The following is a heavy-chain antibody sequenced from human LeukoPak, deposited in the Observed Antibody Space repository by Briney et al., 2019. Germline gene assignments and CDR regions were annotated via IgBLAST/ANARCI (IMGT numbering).Heavy chain of an antibody. CDR1: GGSISSYY. CDR3: ARHALRIAAAEVDY. D-gene: IGHD6-13*01. Sequence: SETLSLTCTVSGGSISSYYWSWIRQPPGKGLEWIGYIYYSGSTNYNPSLKSRVTISVDTSKNQFSLKLSSVAAADTAVYYCARHALRIAAAEVDYWGQGTLVTVSS. V-gene: IGHV4-59*08. CDR2: IYYSGST. J-gene: IGHJ4*02.